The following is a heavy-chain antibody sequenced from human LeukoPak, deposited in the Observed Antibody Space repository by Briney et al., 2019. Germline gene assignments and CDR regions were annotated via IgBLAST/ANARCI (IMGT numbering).Heavy chain of an antibody. V-gene: IGHV1-8*03. CDR1: GYTFTGYY. J-gene: IGHJ6*03. Sequence: GASVKVSCKASGYTFTGYYMHWVRQAPGQGLEWMGWINPNSGNTGYAQKFQGRVTITRNTSISTAYMDLSSLRSEDTAVYYCARRAVAYYYYYYMDVWGKGTTVTVSS. CDR3: ARRAVAYYYYYYMDV. D-gene: IGHD6-19*01. CDR2: INPNSGNT.